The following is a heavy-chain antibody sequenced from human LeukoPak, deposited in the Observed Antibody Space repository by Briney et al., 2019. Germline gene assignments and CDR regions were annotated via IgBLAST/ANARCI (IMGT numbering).Heavy chain of an antibody. J-gene: IGHJ4*02. Sequence: GGSLRLSCAASGFTFSNAWMSWVRQAPGKGLEWVGRVKSKTNGGTIDYAAPVKGRFSISRDDSKNTLYLQMNSLKTEDTAVYYCTKFDYAAFEYWGQGALVTVSS. CDR3: TKFDYAAFEY. V-gene: IGHV3-15*01. CDR1: GFTFSNAW. CDR2: VKSKTNGGTI. D-gene: IGHD4-17*01.